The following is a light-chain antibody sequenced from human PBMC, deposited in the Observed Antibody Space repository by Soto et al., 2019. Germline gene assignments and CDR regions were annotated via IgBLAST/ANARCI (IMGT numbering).Light chain of an antibody. CDR3: QQYDSSLT. J-gene: IGKJ1*01. CDR2: GAS. V-gene: IGKV3-20*01. CDR1: QSVDSRF. Sequence: EIVLTQSPGSLSLSPGERATLSCRASQSVDSRFFAWYQQRPGQAPRLLIYGASRRATGIPEMFTGSGSGTDFTLTISGLEPEDFAVYCCQQYDSSLTFGLGTKVEIK.